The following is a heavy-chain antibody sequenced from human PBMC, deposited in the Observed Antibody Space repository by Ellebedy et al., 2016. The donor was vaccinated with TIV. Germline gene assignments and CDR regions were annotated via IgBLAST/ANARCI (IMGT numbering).Heavy chain of an antibody. D-gene: IGHD3-10*01. CDR2: ISNSGHT. V-gene: IGHV4-59*08. J-gene: IGHJ5*01. Sequence: SETLSLTCTVSGASISTYWWNWIRQPPGKGLEWIGYISNSGHTKYNPSLQSRVTISADTSKNQFPLKLTSVTAADTAVYYCARNNYTSGTWGQGTLVTVSS. CDR3: ARNNYTSGT. CDR1: GASISTYW.